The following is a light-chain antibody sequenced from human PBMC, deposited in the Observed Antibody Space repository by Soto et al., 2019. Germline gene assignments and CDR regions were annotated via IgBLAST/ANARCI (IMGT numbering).Light chain of an antibody. V-gene: IGLV4-69*01. Sequence: QPVLTQSPSASASLGASVKLTCTLSSGHSNYAVAWHQQQPGKGPRYLVKINRDGSHNKGDGIPDRFSVSSSGAERYLTISSLQSEDEADYYCQTWGNGILVVFGGGTKLTVL. CDR3: QTWGNGILVV. CDR2: INRDGSH. CDR1: SGHSNYA. J-gene: IGLJ2*01.